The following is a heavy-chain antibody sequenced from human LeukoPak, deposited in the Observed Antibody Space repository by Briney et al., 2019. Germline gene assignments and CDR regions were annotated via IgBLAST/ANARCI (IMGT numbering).Heavy chain of an antibody. CDR1: GFTFSTYS. CDR2: ISPDSNYK. V-gene: IGHV3-21*01. Sequence: GGSLRLSCAASGFTFSTYSMNWLRLAPGKGLEWVSSISPDSNYKYYVDSVKGRFTISRDNAKSSLYLQVNSLRAEDTAVYYCVRGGYRGFDYEYWGQGTLVTVSS. D-gene: IGHD5-12*01. J-gene: IGHJ4*02. CDR3: VRGGYRGFDYEY.